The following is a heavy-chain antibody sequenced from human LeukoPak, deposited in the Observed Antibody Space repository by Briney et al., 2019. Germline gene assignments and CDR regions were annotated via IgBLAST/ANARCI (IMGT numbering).Heavy chain of an antibody. CDR2: ISGSGGST. V-gene: IGHV3-23*01. J-gene: IGHJ4*02. D-gene: IGHD6-19*01. Sequence: GGSLRLSCAASGFTFSNYAMSWVPQAPGKGLEWVSAISGSGGSTYYADSVKGRFTISRDNSKNTVYLQMNSLRAEDTAVYYCAKGFSRGWSIDYWGQGTLVTVSS. CDR1: GFTFSNYA. CDR3: AKGFSRGWSIDY.